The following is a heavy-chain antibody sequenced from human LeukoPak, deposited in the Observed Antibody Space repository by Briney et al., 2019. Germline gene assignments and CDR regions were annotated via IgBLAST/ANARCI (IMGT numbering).Heavy chain of an antibody. CDR2: IWYDGSNK. J-gene: IGHJ5*02. CDR1: GFTFSSYG. Sequence: PGGSLRLSCAASGFTFSSYGMHWVRQAPGKGLEWVAVIWYDGSNKYYADSVKGRFTISRDNSKNTLYLQMNSLRAEDTAVYHCARHLGYCSSTSCQNWFDPWGQGTLVTVSS. CDR3: ARHLGYCSSTSCQNWFDP. D-gene: IGHD2-2*01. V-gene: IGHV3-33*01.